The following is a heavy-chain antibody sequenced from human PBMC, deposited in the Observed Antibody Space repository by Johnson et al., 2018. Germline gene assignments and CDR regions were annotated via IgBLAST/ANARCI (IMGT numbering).Heavy chain of an antibody. CDR2: ISYDGSNK. CDR1: GIPFRSYG. D-gene: IGHD3-22*01. J-gene: IGHJ3*02. V-gene: IGHV3-30*18. Sequence: QVQLVESGGGVVQPGRSLRLSCVASGIPFRSYGMHWVRQAPGKGLEWGAVISYDGSNKFYADSVKGRFTIFRDNSKNTVKLQMNSLKTEDTALYYCAKKVDSSGPLWAVDMWGQGTKVTVSS. CDR3: AKKVDSSGPLWAVDM.